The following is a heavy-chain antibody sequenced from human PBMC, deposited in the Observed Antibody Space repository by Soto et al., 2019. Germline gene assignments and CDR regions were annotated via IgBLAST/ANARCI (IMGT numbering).Heavy chain of an antibody. V-gene: IGHV3-23*01. Sequence: PGGSLRLSCAASGFTFSSYAMSWVRQAPGKGLEWVSAISGSGGSTYYADSVKGRFTISRDNSKNTLYLQMNSLRAEDTAVYYCAKDVNPGIAVAGDIDYWGQGTLVTVSS. CDR3: AKDVNPGIAVAGDIDY. CDR1: GFTFSSYA. D-gene: IGHD6-19*01. J-gene: IGHJ4*02. CDR2: ISGSGGST.